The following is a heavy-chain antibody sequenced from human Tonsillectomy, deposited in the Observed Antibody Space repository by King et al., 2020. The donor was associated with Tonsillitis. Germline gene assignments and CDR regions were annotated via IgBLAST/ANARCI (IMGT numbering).Heavy chain of an antibody. D-gene: IGHD3-3*01. CDR2: IKQDGSEK. V-gene: IGHV3-7*01. CDR3: ARTSIFGVVTTIYYMDV. J-gene: IGHJ6*03. Sequence: VQLVESGGGLVQPGGSLRLSCAASGFTFSRFWIAWVRQAPGMGLEWVANIKQDGSEKYYVDSVKGRFTISSDNAKNSLYLQMNSLRAEDTAVYYCARTSIFGVVTTIYYMDVWGKGTTVTVSS. CDR1: GFTFSRFW.